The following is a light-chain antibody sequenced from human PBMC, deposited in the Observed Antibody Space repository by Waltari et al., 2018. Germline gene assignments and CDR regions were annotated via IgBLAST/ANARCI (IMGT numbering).Light chain of an antibody. CDR3: QTWDPDTVV. Sequence: QLAVTQSPSASASLGASVKLTCTLSSEHSAYAIAWPQHQPERGPRFLMQIDGGGGHTQGGGIPDRLSGFSSGTERYLTISSLQYEDEAAYDCQTWDPDTVVFGGGTKLTV. CDR1: SEHSAYA. CDR2: IDGGGGH. V-gene: IGLV4-69*01. J-gene: IGLJ2*01.